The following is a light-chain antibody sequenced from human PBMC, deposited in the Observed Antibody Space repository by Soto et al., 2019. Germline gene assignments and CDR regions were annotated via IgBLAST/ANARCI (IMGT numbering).Light chain of an antibody. V-gene: IGKV3-15*01. J-gene: IGKJ4*01. Sequence: EIVLTQSPATLSLSPGERSTLSCRASRGIGSTLAWYQQKPGQTPRLPIYDTSTRATGVPDRFIGSASGTEFTLTITSLQYEDFAVYYCQHYVNWPLTFGGGTKVDI. CDR1: RGIGST. CDR3: QHYVNWPLT. CDR2: DTS.